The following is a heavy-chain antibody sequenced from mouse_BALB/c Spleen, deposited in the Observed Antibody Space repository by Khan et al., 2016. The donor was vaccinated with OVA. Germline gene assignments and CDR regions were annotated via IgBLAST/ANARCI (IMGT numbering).Heavy chain of an antibody. CDR3: AREGAYYRSDGWFAY. CDR2: IIPSNDYT. J-gene: IGHJ3*01. CDR1: GYTFTTYT. V-gene: IGHV1-4*01. D-gene: IGHD2-14*01. Sequence: QVQLQQSGAELARPGASVKMSCKASGYTFTTYTIHWVKQRPGQGLEWIGYIIPSNDYTNYNQKFKDRATLTADKSSSTAYMQLSSLTSEDSAFYYCAREGAYYRSDGWFAYWGQGTLVTVSA.